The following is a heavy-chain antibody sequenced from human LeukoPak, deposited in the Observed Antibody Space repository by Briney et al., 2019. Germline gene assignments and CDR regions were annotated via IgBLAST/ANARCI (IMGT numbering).Heavy chain of an antibody. CDR2: ISGSGGST. J-gene: IGHJ4*02. CDR3: AKERGGYSSGWYSFDY. V-gene: IGHV3-23*01. D-gene: IGHD6-19*01. CDR1: GFTFSSYA. Sequence: PGGSLRLSCAASGFTFSSYAMSWVRQAPGKGLEWVSAISGSGGSTYYADSVKGRFTISRDNSNNTLYLHMNSLRAEDTAVYYCAKERGGYSSGWYSFDYWGQGTLVTVSS.